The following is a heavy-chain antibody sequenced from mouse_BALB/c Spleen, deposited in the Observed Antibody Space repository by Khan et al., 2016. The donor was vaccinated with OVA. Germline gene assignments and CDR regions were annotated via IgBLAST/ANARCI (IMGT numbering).Heavy chain of an antibody. D-gene: IGHD2-3*01. CDR1: GYSISSDYA. J-gene: IGHJ4*01. V-gene: IGHV3-2*02. Sequence: EVQLVESGPGLVKPSQSLSLTCTVTGYSISSDYAWNWIRQFPGNKLEWMGYISSSGSTNYNPALKNRISITRDTSKNQFFLQLNSVTTEDTATYDCARDGSSYDYAMDYWGQGTSVTVSS. CDR2: ISSSGST. CDR3: ARDGSSYDYAMDY.